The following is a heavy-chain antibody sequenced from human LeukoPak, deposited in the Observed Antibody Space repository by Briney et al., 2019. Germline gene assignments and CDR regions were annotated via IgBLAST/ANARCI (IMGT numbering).Heavy chain of an antibody. CDR1: GYTFSGYY. J-gene: IGHJ3*01. CDR3: ARKPLDYYETLDAFDL. V-gene: IGHV1-2*02. Sequence: ASVTVSCTAAGYTFSGYYLHWVRQVPGQGLEWMGWINCNSGATNLAQKFQGRVTMTKDRPIRTAYMELKSLRSDDTAIYYCARKPLDYYETLDAFDLWGQGTMVIVSS. CDR2: INCNSGAT. D-gene: IGHD3-22*01.